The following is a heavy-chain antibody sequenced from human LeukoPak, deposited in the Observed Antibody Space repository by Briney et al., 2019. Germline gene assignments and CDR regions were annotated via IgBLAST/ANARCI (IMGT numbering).Heavy chain of an antibody. V-gene: IGHV4-59*01. D-gene: IGHD5-12*01. J-gene: IGHJ5*01. Sequence: SETLSLTCTVSGGSISSYYWSWIRQPPGKGLEWIGYIYYGGSTSYNPSLKSRVTMTVDTSKNQFSLKLTSVAAADTAVYYCARVYSGYGGYAIDSWGQGTLVTVSS. CDR3: ARVYSGYGGYAIDS. CDR1: GGSISSYY. CDR2: IYYGGST.